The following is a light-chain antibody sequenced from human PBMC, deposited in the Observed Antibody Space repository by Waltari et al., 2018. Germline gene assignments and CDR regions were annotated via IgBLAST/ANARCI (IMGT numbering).Light chain of an antibody. J-gene: IGKJ1*01. CDR1: QSLVGW. V-gene: IGKV1-5*03. CDR2: EAS. CDR3: QQYHSYPRT. Sequence: DIHMTQSPSTLSASVGDRVTLRCRASQSLVGWLAWYQQKPGKAPELLIYEASSLQSGVPSRFSGSGSGTEFILTIGSLQPDDFATYYCQQYHSYPRTFGQGTKVEI.